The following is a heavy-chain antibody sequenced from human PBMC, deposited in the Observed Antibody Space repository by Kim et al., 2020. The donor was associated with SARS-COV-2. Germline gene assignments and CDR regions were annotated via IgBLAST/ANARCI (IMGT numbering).Heavy chain of an antibody. V-gene: IGHV3-49*03. CDR3: TRDRRETVVVVVAATSDDAFDI. D-gene: IGHD2-15*01. CDR1: GFTFGDYA. CDR2: IRSKAYGGTT. Sequence: GGSLRLSCTASGFTFGDYAMSWFRQAPGKGLEWVGFIRSKAYGGTTEYAASVKGRFTISRDDSKSIAYLQMNSLKTEDTAVYYCTRDRRETVVVVVAATSDDAFDIWGQGTMVTVSS. J-gene: IGHJ3*02.